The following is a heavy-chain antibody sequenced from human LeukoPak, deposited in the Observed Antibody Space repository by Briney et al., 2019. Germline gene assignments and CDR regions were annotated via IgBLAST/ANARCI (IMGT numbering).Heavy chain of an antibody. CDR2: ISAYTGNT. V-gene: IGHV1-18*04. CDR3: ARGSSRALDY. Sequence: AASVKVSFKAPGYTFTSYAISWVRQAPGQGLEWMGWISAYTGNTNYAQKLQGRVTMTTDTSTTTAYMELRSLRSDDTAVYYCARGSSRALDYWGQGTLVTVSS. D-gene: IGHD3-10*01. CDR1: GYTFTSYA. J-gene: IGHJ4*02.